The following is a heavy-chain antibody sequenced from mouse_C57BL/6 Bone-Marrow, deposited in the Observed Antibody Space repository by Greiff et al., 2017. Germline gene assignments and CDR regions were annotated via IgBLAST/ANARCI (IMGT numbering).Heavy chain of an antibody. V-gene: IGHV1-9*01. Sequence: QVQLQQSGAELMKPGASVKLSCKATGYTFTGYWLEWVKQRPGHGLEWIGEILPGSGSTHYNEKFKGKATFTADTSSNTAYMHRSSLTTEDSAIYYCARWDYTWFAYWGQGTLVTVSA. CDR3: ARWDYTWFAY. CDR2: ILPGSGST. D-gene: IGHD2-12*01. J-gene: IGHJ3*01. CDR1: GYTFTGYW.